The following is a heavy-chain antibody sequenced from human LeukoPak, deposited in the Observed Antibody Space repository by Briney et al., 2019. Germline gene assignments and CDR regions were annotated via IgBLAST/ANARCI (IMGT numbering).Heavy chain of an antibody. CDR1: GGSISTYY. J-gene: IGHJ6*02. V-gene: IGHV4-59*08. CDR2: IYYSGST. Sequence: SETLSLTCTVSGGSISTYYWSWIRQPPGKGLEWIGYIYYSGSTNYNPSLKSRLTISVDTSKNQFSLKLTSVTPAPPAVYYCARQGGGNCGGYGMDVWGQGTTVTVSS. D-gene: IGHD4-23*01. CDR3: ARQGGGNCGGYGMDV.